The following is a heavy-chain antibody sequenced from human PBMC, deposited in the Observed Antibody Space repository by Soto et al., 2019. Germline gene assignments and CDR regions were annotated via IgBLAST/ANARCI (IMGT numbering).Heavy chain of an antibody. Sequence: ASVKVSCKASGYTFTGDFINWVRQAPRQGLEWVGYINPNSGATKYAPRFQGRVTMTSDTSIRTAYMDLSNLRSDDTAVYYCARGGGTMLAHLPWGPGTLVTVSS. J-gene: IGHJ5*02. CDR3: ARGGGTMLAHLP. D-gene: IGHD3-3*01. CDR1: GYTFTGDF. CDR2: INPNSGAT. V-gene: IGHV1-2*02.